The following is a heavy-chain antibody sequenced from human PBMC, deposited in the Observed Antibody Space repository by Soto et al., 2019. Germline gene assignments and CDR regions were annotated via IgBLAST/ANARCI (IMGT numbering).Heavy chain of an antibody. CDR3: ARGGPAYSSSYRFAY. D-gene: IGHD6-13*01. V-gene: IGHV1-69*06. CDR1: GGTFSSYA. CDR2: IIPIFVTA. Sequence: QVQLVQSGAEVKKPGSSVKVSCKASGGTFSSYAISWVRQAPGQGLEWMGGIIPIFVTANYAQKFQGRVTITADKPRSPAYRELSSLRSEDTAVYYCARGGPAYSSSYRFAYWGQGTLVTVSS. J-gene: IGHJ4*02.